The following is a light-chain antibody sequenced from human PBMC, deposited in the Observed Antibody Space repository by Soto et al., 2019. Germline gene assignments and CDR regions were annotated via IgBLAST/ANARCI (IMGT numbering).Light chain of an antibody. J-gene: IGKJ1*01. CDR2: GAS. CDR1: QRLSSN. CDR3: QQYINWPRT. Sequence: EIVLTQAPVTLSVSPAERLTLSCRASQRLSSNLAWYQQRPGQAPRLLIYGASIRATGIPARFIGSGSGTEFTLTISSLQSEDFAVYYCQQYINWPRTFGQGTKVDIK. V-gene: IGKV3-15*01.